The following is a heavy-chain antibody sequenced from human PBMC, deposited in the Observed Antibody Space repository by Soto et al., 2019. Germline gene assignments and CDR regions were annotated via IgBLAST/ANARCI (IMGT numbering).Heavy chain of an antibody. D-gene: IGHD3-3*01. Sequence: VQLVESGGGVVQPGRSLRLSCAASGFTFSSYGMHWVRQAPGKGLEWVAVIWYDGSNKYYADSVKGRFTISRDNSKNTLYLQMNSLRAEDTAVYYCASGTIFVNYWGQGTLVTVSS. CDR2: IWYDGSNK. J-gene: IGHJ4*02. CDR1: GFTFSSYG. CDR3: ASGTIFVNY. V-gene: IGHV3-33*01.